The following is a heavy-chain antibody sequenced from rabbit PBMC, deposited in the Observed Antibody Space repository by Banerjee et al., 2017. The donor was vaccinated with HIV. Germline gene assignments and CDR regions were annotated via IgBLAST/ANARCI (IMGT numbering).Heavy chain of an antibody. D-gene: IGHD4-1*01. CDR2: VSAGDK. Sequence: QEQLEESGGDLVKPGRSLTLTCTASGFSFSDKYVMSWVRQAPGKGLEWIGCVSAGDKWYASWVNGRFTISRSTSLNTVDLQMTSLTAADTATYFCARDLAGAIGWNFNLWGQGTLVTVS. CDR1: GFSFSDKYV. J-gene: IGHJ4*01. V-gene: IGHV1S43*01. CDR3: ARDLAGAIGWNFNL.